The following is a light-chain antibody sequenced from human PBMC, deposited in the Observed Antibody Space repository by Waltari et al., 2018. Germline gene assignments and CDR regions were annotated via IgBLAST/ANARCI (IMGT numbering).Light chain of an antibody. Sequence: EIEMTQSPASLSVSPGETAILTCRASQNIGTSLSWFQLRPGRAPRHLIYGASTRATGNPARFSASGSGTEFSLTISSLQSDDFAVYYCLQYNNWPYTFGQGTRLEIK. CDR3: LQYNNWPYT. V-gene: IGKV3-15*01. CDR2: GAS. J-gene: IGKJ2*01. CDR1: QNIGTS.